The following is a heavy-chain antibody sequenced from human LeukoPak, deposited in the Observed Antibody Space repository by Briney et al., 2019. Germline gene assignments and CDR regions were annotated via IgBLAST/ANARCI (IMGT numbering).Heavy chain of an antibody. J-gene: IGHJ4*02. CDR1: GGSISNYY. CDR2: VYTTGTT. D-gene: IGHD6-19*01. Sequence: SETLSLTCTVSGGSISNYYWTWIRQPAGKGLEWIGRVYTTGTTNYNPSLKSRVTMSVDTSENQFSLKLSSVTAADTALYYCAKAYSSGEWYYFDYWGQGTLVTVSS. CDR3: AKAYSSGEWYYFDY. V-gene: IGHV4-4*07.